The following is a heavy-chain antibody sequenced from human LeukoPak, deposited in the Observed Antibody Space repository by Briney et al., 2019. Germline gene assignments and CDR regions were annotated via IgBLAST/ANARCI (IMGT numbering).Heavy chain of an antibody. Sequence: SETLSLTCAVSGYSISSGYYWGWIRRPPGKGLEWIGSIYHNGNTYYNPSLNSRATISVDTSRNQFSLELISVTAADTAVFYCARARYNYGDSDYWGQGTLVTVSS. D-gene: IGHD5-18*01. V-gene: IGHV4-38-2*01. CDR2: IYHNGNT. CDR3: ARARYNYGDSDY. J-gene: IGHJ4*02. CDR1: GYSISSGYY.